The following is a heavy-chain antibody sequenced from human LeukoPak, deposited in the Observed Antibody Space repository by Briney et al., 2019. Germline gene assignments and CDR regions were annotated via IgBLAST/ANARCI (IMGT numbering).Heavy chain of an antibody. CDR1: GYTFTSYD. J-gene: IGHJ3*02. V-gene: IGHV1-8*03. CDR2: MNPNSGNT. CDR3: ARALGAVAGPEDAFDI. D-gene: IGHD6-19*01. Sequence: GASVKVSCKTSGYTFTSYDINWVRQATGQGLEYMGWMNPNSGNTGYAKKFQGRVSITRNTSISTAYMELSRLRSEDTAVYYCARALGAVAGPEDAFDIWGQGTMVTVSS.